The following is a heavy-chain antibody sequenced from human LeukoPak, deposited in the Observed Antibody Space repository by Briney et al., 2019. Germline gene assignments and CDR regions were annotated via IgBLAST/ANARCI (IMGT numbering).Heavy chain of an antibody. J-gene: IGHJ4*02. CDR1: GFTVSSNY. CDR2: INSDGSST. CDR3: ARGGYIPAAGTEDHFDY. Sequence: PGGSLRLSCAASGFTVSSNYMSWVRQAPGKGLVWVSRINSDGSSTSYADSVKGRFTISRDNAKNTLYLQMNSLRAEDTAVYYCARGGYIPAAGTEDHFDYWGQGTLVTVSS. V-gene: IGHV3-74*01. D-gene: IGHD6-13*01.